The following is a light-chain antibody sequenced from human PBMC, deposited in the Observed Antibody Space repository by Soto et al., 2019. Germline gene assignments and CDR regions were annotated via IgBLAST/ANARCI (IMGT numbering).Light chain of an antibody. CDR2: GAS. V-gene: IGKV3-15*01. CDR3: QQYNNRPRT. J-gene: IGKJ1*01. CDR1: QSVSSN. Sequence: EIVMTQSPATLSVSPGERATLSCRASQSVSSNLAWYQQKPGQAPRLLIYGASTRATGISARFSGSGSGTEFTLTISSLQSEDFAVYYCQQYNNRPRTFGQGTKVDI.